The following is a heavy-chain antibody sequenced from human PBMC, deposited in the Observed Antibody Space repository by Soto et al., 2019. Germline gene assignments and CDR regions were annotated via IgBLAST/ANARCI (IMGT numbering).Heavy chain of an antibody. D-gene: IGHD6-19*01. CDR1: GFTFSTYA. CDR2: ISGSGDST. CDR3: AKDGSRGWSLNC. Sequence: EVQLLESGGGLVQPGGSLRLSCAASGFTFSTYAMNWVRQAPGKGLEWVSCISGSGDSTYYADYVKGRFTVSRDNSNKTLNLQMNSLRAENTAVLYCAKDGSRGWSLNCCGQGTLVTVSS. V-gene: IGHV3-23*01. J-gene: IGHJ4*02.